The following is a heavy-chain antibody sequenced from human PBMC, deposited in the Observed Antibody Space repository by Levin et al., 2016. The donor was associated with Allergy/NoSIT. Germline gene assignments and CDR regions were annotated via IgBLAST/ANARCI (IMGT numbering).Heavy chain of an antibody. CDR1: AFTFSSHW. Sequence: GGSLRLSCAASAFTFSSHWMGWVRQAPGKGLEWVANINQDGGEKYYLDSVKGRFTISRDNAKNTLYLQMNSLRAEDTAVYYCARDISWNRYEYWGQGTLVTVSS. J-gene: IGHJ4*02. CDR2: INQDGGEK. CDR3: ARDISWNRYEY. D-gene: IGHD1-1*01. V-gene: IGHV3-7*01.